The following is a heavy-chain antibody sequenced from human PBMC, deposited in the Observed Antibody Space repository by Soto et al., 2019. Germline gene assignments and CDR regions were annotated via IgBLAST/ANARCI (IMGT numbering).Heavy chain of an antibody. CDR3: ATDPEITMVRGVIITGDY. D-gene: IGHD3-10*01. Sequence: ASVKVACMISGYSVTELSMHWVRQAPGKGLEWMGGFDPEDGETIYAQKFQGRVTMTEDTSTDTAYMELSSLRSEDTAVYYCATDPEITMVRGVIITGDYWGQGTLVTAPQ. V-gene: IGHV1-24*01. J-gene: IGHJ4*02. CDR1: GYSVTELS. CDR2: FDPEDGET.